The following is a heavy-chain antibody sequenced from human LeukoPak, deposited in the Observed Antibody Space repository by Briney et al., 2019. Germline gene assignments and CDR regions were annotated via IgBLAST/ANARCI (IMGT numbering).Heavy chain of an antibody. CDR2: INSKSGGT. V-gene: IGHV1-2*06. Sequence: GASVKVSCKTSGYTFINYYMHWVRQAPGQGLEWMGRINSKSGGTNYAQKFQGRVTMTRDTSINTAYMELNRLRFDDTAVYYCARDLTGDSNWFGPWGQGTLVTVSS. CDR3: ARDLTGDSNWFGP. J-gene: IGHJ5*02. CDR1: GYTFINYY. D-gene: IGHD3-9*01.